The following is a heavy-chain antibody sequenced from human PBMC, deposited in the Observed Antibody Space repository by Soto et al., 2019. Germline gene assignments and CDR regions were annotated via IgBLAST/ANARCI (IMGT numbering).Heavy chain of an antibody. CDR1: GGSISSYY. CDR2: IYYSGST. V-gene: IGHV4-59*01. CDR3: ASMVRGAPDGLDP. Sequence: PSETLSLTCTVSGGSISSYYWSWIRQPPGKGLEWIGYIYYSGSTNYNPSLKSRVTISVDTSKNQFSLKLSSVTAADTAVYYCASMVRGAPDGLDPWGQGTLVTVSS. D-gene: IGHD3-10*01. J-gene: IGHJ5*02.